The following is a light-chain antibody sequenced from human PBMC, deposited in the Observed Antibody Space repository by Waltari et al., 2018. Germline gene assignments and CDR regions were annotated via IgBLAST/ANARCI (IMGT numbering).Light chain of an antibody. CDR1: QSVSSN. CDR3: QQYNNWLLLT. CDR2: GAT. J-gene: IGKJ4*01. V-gene: IGKV3-15*01. Sequence: EVVMTQSPATLSVSQGDRATLSCRASQSVSSNLAWYQQNPGQAPRPLVHGATTRATGIPARFSGSGSGTEFTLTISSLQSEDFAVYYCQQYNNWLLLTFGGGTKVEIK.